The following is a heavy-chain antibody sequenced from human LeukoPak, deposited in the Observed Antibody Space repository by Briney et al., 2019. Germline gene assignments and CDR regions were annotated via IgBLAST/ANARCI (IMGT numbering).Heavy chain of an antibody. CDR2: ISVTSSHI. D-gene: IGHD2-15*01. CDR3: ARGDDVAQRNDALDI. CDR1: GFTFRTYA. V-gene: IGHV3-21*01. Sequence: GGSLRLSCAASGFTFRTYAMNWVRQAPGKGLEWVSSISVTSSHIYYAASVEGRFTVSRDNAKNSVYPQMNSLRAEDTALYYCARGDDVAQRNDALDIWGQGTMVSVSS. J-gene: IGHJ3*02.